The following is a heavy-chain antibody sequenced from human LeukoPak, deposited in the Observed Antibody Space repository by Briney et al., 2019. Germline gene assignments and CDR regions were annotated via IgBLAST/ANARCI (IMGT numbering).Heavy chain of an antibody. Sequence: SETLSLTCTVSGGSISSYYWGWIRQPPGKGLEWIGSIYYSGSTYYNPSLKSRVTISVDTSKNQFSLKLSSVTAADTAVYYCARGPPVDTDYWGQGTLVTVSS. CDR2: IYYSGST. D-gene: IGHD5-18*01. CDR3: ARGPPVDTDY. V-gene: IGHV4-39*07. J-gene: IGHJ4*02. CDR1: GGSISSYY.